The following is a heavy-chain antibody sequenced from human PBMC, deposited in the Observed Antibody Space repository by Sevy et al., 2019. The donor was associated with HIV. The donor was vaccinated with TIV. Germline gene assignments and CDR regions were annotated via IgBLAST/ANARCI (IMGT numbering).Heavy chain of an antibody. CDR2: LKSKADGGTV. Sequence: GGSLRLSCTTSGFTSGDYAMNWVRQAPGKGLEWVAFLKSKADGGTVDHAASVKGRFTISRDDSKSIAYLQLHDLPTDGTGVYYCTRWKGLQSLFDYWGQGALVTVSS. D-gene: IGHD1-1*01. CDR3: TRWKGLQSLFDY. V-gene: IGHV3-49*04. J-gene: IGHJ4*02. CDR1: GFTSGDYA.